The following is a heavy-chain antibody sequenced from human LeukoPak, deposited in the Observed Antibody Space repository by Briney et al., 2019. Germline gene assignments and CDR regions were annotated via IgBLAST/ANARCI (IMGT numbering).Heavy chain of an antibody. CDR3: ARVPWELLHAPDY. CDR1: GGSFSSYY. D-gene: IGHD1-26*01. V-gene: IGHV4-59*12. CDR2: IYYSGST. Sequence: SETLSLTCTVSGGSFSSYYWSWIRQPPGKGLEWIGYIYYSGSTNYNPSLKSRVTISLDTSKNQFSLKLSSVTAADTAVYYCARVPWELLHAPDYWGQGTLVTVSS. J-gene: IGHJ4*02.